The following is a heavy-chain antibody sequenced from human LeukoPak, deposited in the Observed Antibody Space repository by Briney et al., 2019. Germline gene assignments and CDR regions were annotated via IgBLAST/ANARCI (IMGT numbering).Heavy chain of an antibody. J-gene: IGHJ5*02. CDR2: INHSGST. Sequence: SETLSLTCAVYGGSFSGYYWSLIRQPPGKGLEWIGEINHSGSTNYNPSLKSRVTISVDTSKNQFSLKLSSVTAADTAVYYCARLLGYCSSTSCLLQYNWFDPWGQGTLVTVSS. CDR3: ARLLGYCSSTSCLLQYNWFDP. D-gene: IGHD2-2*01. CDR1: GGSFSGYY. V-gene: IGHV4-34*01.